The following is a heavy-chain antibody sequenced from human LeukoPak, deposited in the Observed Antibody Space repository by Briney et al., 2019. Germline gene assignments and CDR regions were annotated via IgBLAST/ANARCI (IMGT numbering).Heavy chain of an antibody. CDR1: GFNFRSYG. V-gene: IGHV3-23*01. CDR3: AKEAASAL. J-gene: IGHJ4*02. Sequence: PGGSLRLSCAASGFNFRSYGMSWVRRAPGKGLEWVSGISGTGGSTYYADSVKGRFIISRDNSKSTLYLQMSSLRVEDTALYYCAKEAASALWGQGTLVIVSS. CDR2: ISGTGGST. D-gene: IGHD6-25*01.